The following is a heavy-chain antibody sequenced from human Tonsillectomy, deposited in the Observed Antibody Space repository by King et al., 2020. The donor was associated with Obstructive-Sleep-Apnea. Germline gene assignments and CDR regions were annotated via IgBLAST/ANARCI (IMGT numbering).Heavy chain of an antibody. CDR1: GGSISSYY. Sequence: VQLQESGPGLVKPSETLSLTCTVSGGSISSYYWSWILQPPGKGLEWIGYLYYSGSTNYNPSLKSRVTISVDTSKNQFSLKLSSVTAADTAVYYCAREREYDMLTGYYGYFFDYWGQGTLVTVSS. CDR2: LYYSGST. D-gene: IGHD3-9*01. CDR3: AREREYDMLTGYYGYFFDY. V-gene: IGHV4-59*01. J-gene: IGHJ4*02.